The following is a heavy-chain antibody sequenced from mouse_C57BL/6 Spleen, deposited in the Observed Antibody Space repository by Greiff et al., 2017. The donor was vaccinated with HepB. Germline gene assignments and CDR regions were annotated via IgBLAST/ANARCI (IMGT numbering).Heavy chain of an antibody. Sequence: EVQLVESGGGLVKPGGSLKLSCAASGFTFSSYTMSWVRQTPEKRLEWVATISGGGGNTYYPDSVKGRFTISRDNAKNTLYLQMSSLRSEDTALYYCARQDGYDSFAYWGQGTLVTVSA. J-gene: IGHJ3*01. D-gene: IGHD2-2*01. CDR2: ISGGGGNT. CDR3: ARQDGYDSFAY. CDR1: GFTFSSYT. V-gene: IGHV5-9*01.